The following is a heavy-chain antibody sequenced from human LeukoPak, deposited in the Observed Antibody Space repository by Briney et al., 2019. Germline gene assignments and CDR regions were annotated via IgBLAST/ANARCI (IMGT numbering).Heavy chain of an antibody. D-gene: IGHD3-22*01. CDR2: ISGSGGST. V-gene: IGHV3-23*01. Sequence: GGSLRLSCAASGFTFSRYAMSWVRQAPGKGLEWVSAISGSGGSTYYADSVKGRFTISRDNSKNTLYLQMNSLRAEDTAVYYCAKDPISSGYYLISAWFDPWGQGTLVTVSS. CDR1: GFTFSRYA. J-gene: IGHJ5*02. CDR3: AKDPISSGYYLISAWFDP.